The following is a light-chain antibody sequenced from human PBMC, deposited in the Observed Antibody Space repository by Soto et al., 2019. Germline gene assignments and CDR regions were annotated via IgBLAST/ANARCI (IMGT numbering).Light chain of an antibody. Sequence: DIVMTQSPDSLAVSLGERATINCKSSQSVFYSSNNKNYLAWYQQKPGQPPKLLIYWASTRESGVPDRFSGSGSGTDFTLTISSLQAEDVAVYYCQQYCSIPLTFGGGTKVDIK. V-gene: IGKV4-1*01. CDR1: QSVFYSSNNKNY. CDR2: WAS. J-gene: IGKJ4*01. CDR3: QQYCSIPLT.